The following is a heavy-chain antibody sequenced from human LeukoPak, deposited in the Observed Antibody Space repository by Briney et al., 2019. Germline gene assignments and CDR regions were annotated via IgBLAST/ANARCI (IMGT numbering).Heavy chain of an antibody. CDR3: ARDIDYSAFDY. J-gene: IGHJ4*02. V-gene: IGHV3-69-1*01. Sequence: GGSLRLSCAASGFTFSDHYMSWIRQAPGKGLECVSSITSSNIVYYADSVRGRFTISRGNAKNSLYLQMNSLRAEDTAVYYCARDIDYSAFDYWGQGTLVTVSS. CDR1: GFTFSDHY. CDR2: ITSSNIV. D-gene: IGHD2-15*01.